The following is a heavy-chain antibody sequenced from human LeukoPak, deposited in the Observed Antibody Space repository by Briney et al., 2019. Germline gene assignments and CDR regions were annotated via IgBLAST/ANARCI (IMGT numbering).Heavy chain of an antibody. Sequence: GGSLRLSCAASGFTFDDYGMSWVRQTPGKGLEWVSGISWNGGSTGYADSVKGRFTISRDNAENSLYLQMNSLRAEDTALYYCARNRGGVTRYYFDYWGQGTLVIVSS. D-gene: IGHD4-23*01. V-gene: IGHV3-20*04. CDR3: ARNRGGVTRYYFDY. CDR1: GFTFDDYG. J-gene: IGHJ4*02. CDR2: ISWNGGST.